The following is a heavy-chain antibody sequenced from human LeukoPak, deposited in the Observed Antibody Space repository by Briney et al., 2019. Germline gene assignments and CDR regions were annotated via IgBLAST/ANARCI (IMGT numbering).Heavy chain of an antibody. J-gene: IGHJ4*02. D-gene: IGHD1-26*01. Sequence: PSETLSLTCSVYGGTFSGYYWSWIRQPPGKGLEWIGEINHGGSTNYNPSLKSRVTISVDTSKNQFSLKLSSVTAVDTAVYYCARDISVGATLYYFDYWGQGTLVTVSS. CDR2: INHGGST. CDR3: ARDISVGATLYYFDY. V-gene: IGHV4-34*01. CDR1: GGTFSGYY.